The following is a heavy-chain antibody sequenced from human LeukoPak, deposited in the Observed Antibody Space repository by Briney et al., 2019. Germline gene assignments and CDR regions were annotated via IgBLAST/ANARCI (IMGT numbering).Heavy chain of an antibody. CDR2: ISSSGSTI. Sequence: PGGSLRLSCAASGFTFSSYSMNWVRQAPGKGLEWVSYISSSGSTIYYADSVKGRFTISRDNAKNSLYLQMNSLRAEDTAVYYCARGGYDYGDYVVRYFDYWGQGTLVTVSS. CDR1: GFTFSSYS. V-gene: IGHV3-48*04. D-gene: IGHD4-17*01. J-gene: IGHJ4*02. CDR3: ARGGYDYGDYVVRYFDY.